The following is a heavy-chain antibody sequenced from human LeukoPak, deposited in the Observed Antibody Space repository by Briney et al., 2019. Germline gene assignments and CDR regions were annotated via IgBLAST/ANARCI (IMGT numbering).Heavy chain of an antibody. V-gene: IGHV4-39*02. CDR2: IYYSGST. CDR3: ARDDRWLNGVYYFDY. Sequence: TSSETLSLTCTVSGGSISSSSYYWGWIRQPPGKGLEWIGTIYYSGSTYYNPSLKSRVTISVDTSKNQFSLKLRSVTAADTAVYYCARDDRWLNGVYYFDYWGQGTLVTVSS. J-gene: IGHJ4*02. D-gene: IGHD4-23*01. CDR1: GGSISSSSYY.